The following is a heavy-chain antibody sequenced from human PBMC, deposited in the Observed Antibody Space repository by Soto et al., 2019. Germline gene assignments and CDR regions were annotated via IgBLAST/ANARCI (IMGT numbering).Heavy chain of an antibody. Sequence: PSETLSLTCTVSGGSISSSSYYWGWIRQPPGKGLEWIGEINHSGSTNYNPSLKSRVTISVDTSKNQFSLKLSSVTAADTAVYYCARPSGWYYYGMDVWGQGTTVTVSS. CDR1: GGSISSSSYY. CDR3: ARPSGWYYYGMDV. D-gene: IGHD6-19*01. CDR2: INHSGST. J-gene: IGHJ6*02. V-gene: IGHV4-39*07.